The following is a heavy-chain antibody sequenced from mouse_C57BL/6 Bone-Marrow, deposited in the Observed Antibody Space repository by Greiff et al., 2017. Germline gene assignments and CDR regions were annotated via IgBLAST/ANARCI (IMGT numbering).Heavy chain of an antibody. CDR2: ISSGGDYI. D-gene: IGHD1-1*01. J-gene: IGHJ2*01. Sequence: EVMLVESGAGLVKPGGSLKLSCAASGFTFSSYAMSWVRQTPEKRLEWVAYISSGGDYIYYADTVKGRFTISRDNARNTLYLQMSSLKSEDTAMYYSTRAHPLYSACPYYFDYWGQGTTLTVSS. CDR1: GFTFSSYA. V-gene: IGHV5-9-1*02. CDR3: TRAHPLYSACPYYFDY.